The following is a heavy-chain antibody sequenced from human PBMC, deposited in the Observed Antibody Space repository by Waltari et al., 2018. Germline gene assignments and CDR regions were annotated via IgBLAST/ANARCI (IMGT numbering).Heavy chain of an antibody. Sequence: EVQLVESGGGLVQPGGSLRLSCAASGFTFSSHSMNWVRQAPGKGLEWISYMILRSDSIYYADSVKGRFTVSRDNAKNSLYLQMNSLRAEDTAVYYCARDIYSASLMGNWGQGTLVTVSS. CDR1: GFTFSSHS. D-gene: IGHD5-12*01. J-gene: IGHJ4*02. V-gene: IGHV3-48*04. CDR3: ARDIYSASLMGN. CDR2: MILRSDSI.